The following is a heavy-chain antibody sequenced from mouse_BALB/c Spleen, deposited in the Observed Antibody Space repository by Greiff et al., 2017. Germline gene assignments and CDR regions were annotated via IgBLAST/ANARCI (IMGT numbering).Heavy chain of an antibody. J-gene: IGHJ4*01. Sequence: VKLVESGPGLVAPSQSLSITCTVSGFSLTGYGVNWVRQPPGKGLEWLGMIWGGGSTDYNSALKSRLSISKDNSKSQVFLKMNSLQTDDTAMYYCARNHRYDRDGYAMDYWGQGTSVTVSS. CDR1: GFSLTGYG. CDR2: IWGGGST. D-gene: IGHD2-14*01. CDR3: ARNHRYDRDGYAMDY. V-gene: IGHV2-6-7*01.